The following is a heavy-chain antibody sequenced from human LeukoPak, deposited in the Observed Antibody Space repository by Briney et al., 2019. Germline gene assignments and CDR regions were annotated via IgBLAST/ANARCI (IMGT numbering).Heavy chain of an antibody. CDR2: ISGSGGST. D-gene: IGHD3-22*01. CDR3: AKDGRDSSGYYLPFFFDY. Sequence: PGGSLRLSCAASGFTFSSYAMSWVRQAPGKGLEWVSAISGSGGSTYYADSVKGRFTISRDNSKNTLYLQMNSLRAEDTAVYYCAKDGRDSSGYYLPFFFDYWGQGTLVTVSS. J-gene: IGHJ4*02. V-gene: IGHV3-23*01. CDR1: GFTFSSYA.